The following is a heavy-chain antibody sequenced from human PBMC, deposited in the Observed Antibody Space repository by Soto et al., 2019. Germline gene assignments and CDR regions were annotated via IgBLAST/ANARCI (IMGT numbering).Heavy chain of an antibody. CDR3: ARHNYDSSGYYHYYYGMDV. CDR1: GGTFRTSA. V-gene: IGHV1-69*13. CDR2: IIPIFPTP. D-gene: IGHD3-22*01. Sequence: SVKVSCKASGGTFRTSAISWVRQAPEQGLEWMGGIIPIFPTPDYAQKFQGRVTITADESARTAYMEVNSLRSEDTAVYFCARHNYDSSGYYHYYYGMDVWGQGTTVTVSS. J-gene: IGHJ6*02.